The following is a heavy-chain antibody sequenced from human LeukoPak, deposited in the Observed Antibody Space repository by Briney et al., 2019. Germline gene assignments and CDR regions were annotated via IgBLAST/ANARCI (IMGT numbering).Heavy chain of an antibody. CDR1: GGSISSSSYY. Sequence: SETLSLTCTVSGGSISSSSYYWAWIRQPPGKGLEWIGSIYYSGSTYYNPSLKSRVTISVDTSKNQFSLKLSSVTAADTAVYYCARHANDYVWGSYRLPFGYWGQGTLVTVSS. CDR3: ARHANDYVWGSYRLPFGY. V-gene: IGHV4-39*01. CDR2: IYYSGST. D-gene: IGHD3-16*02. J-gene: IGHJ4*02.